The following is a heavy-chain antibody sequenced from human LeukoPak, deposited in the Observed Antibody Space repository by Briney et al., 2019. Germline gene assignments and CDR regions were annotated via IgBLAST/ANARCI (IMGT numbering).Heavy chain of an antibody. CDR3: AREGLYSSSNFDY. CDR1: GYTFTGYY. J-gene: IGHJ4*02. V-gene: IGHV1-2*02. D-gene: IGHD6-6*01. CDR2: INPNSGGT. Sequence: GASVKVSCKASGYTFTGYYMHWVRQAPGQGLEWMGWINPNSGGTNYAQKFQGRVTMTRDTSISTVYMELSRLRSDDTAVYYCAREGLYSSSNFDYWGQGTLVTVSS.